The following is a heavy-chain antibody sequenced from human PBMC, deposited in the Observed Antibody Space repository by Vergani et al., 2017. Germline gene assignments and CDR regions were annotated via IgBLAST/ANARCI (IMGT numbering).Heavy chain of an antibody. CDR1: GFTFDDYA. CDR2: ISWNSGSI. J-gene: IGHJ2*01. V-gene: IGHV3-9*01. CDR3: AKDHYDFWSGYPNLSPFDL. D-gene: IGHD3-3*01. Sequence: EVQLVESGGGLVQPGRSLRLSCAASGFTFDDYAMHLVRQAPGKGLEWVSGISWNSGSIGYADSVKGRFTISRDNAKNSLYLQMNSLRAEDTALYYCAKDHYDFWSGYPNLSPFDLWGRGTLVTVSS.